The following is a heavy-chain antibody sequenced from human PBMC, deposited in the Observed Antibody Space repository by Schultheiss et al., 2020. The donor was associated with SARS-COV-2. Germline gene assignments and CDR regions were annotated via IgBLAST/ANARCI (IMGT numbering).Heavy chain of an antibody. CDR1: GDSVSSNSAA. CDR3: ARESVNHHDY. J-gene: IGHJ4*02. CDR2: TYYRSKWYN. V-gene: IGHV6-1*01. Sequence: SETLSLTCAISGDSVSSNSAAWSWIRQSPSRGLEWLGRTYYRSKWYNDYALSVKSRISISPDTSKNHFSLQLNSVTPEDTAVYYCARESVNHHDYWGQGTQVTVSS.